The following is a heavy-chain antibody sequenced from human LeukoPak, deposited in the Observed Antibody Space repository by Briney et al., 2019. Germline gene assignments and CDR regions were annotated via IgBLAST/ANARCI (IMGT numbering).Heavy chain of an antibody. CDR2: MNPNSGGT. Sequence: GASVKVSCKASGYTFTSYDINWVRQATGQGLEWMGWMNPNSGGTNYAQKFQGRVTMTRDTSISTAYMELSRLRSDDTAVYYCARDDLRNLPNWGQGTLVTVSS. D-gene: IGHD3/OR15-3a*01. V-gene: IGHV1-2*02. CDR1: GYTFTSYD. J-gene: IGHJ4*02. CDR3: ARDDLRNLPN.